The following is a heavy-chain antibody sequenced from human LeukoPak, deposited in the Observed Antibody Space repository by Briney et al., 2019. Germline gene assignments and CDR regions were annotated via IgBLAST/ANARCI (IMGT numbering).Heavy chain of an antibody. CDR3: ARASRWLAFDN. V-gene: IGHV3-66*01. CDR1: RFTVSNNH. J-gene: IGHJ4*02. Sequence: PGGSLRLSGVASRFTVSNNHMNWVRQAPGKGLEWVSVIYNGDNTYYADSVQGRFTISKDNSKNTLYLQMNSLRPEDTAVYFCARASRWLAFDNWGQGTLVTVSS. CDR2: IYNGDNT. D-gene: IGHD6-19*01.